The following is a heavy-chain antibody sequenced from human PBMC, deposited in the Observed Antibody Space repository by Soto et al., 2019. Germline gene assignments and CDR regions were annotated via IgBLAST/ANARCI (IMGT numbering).Heavy chain of an antibody. D-gene: IGHD4-4*01. CDR1: GFTFSSYA. J-gene: IGHJ6*02. CDR2: ISYDGSNK. CDR3: ARVLSNYVYYYYYGMDV. Sequence: PVGSLRLSCVASGFTFSSYAMHWVRQAPGKGLEWVAVISYDGSNKYYADSVKGRFTISRDNSKNTLYLQMNSLRAEDTAVYYCARVLSNYVYYYYYGMDVWGQGTTVTVS. V-gene: IGHV3-30-3*01.